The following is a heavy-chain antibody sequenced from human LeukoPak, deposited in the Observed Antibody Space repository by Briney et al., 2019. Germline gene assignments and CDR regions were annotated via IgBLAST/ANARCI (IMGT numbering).Heavy chain of an antibody. CDR3: ARGRGTSTVTSIDY. V-gene: IGHV1-8*01. CDR2: MNPNSGNT. D-gene: IGHD4-11*01. CDR1: GYTFTSYD. Sequence: EASVKVSCTASGYTFTSYDINWVRQATGQGLEWMGWMNPNSGNTGYAQKFQGRVTMTRNTSISTAYMELSSLRSEDTAVYYCARGRGTSTVTSIDYWGQGTLVTVSS. J-gene: IGHJ4*02.